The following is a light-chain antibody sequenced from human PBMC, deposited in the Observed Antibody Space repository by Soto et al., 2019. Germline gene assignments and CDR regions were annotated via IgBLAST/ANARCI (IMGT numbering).Light chain of an antibody. CDR3: AAWDDSLNGPV. CDR2: SNN. V-gene: IGLV1-44*01. Sequence: QSVLTRPPSASGTPGQRVTISCSGSSSNVGGKNVNWYQQLPGTAPKLLIFSNNQRPSGVPDRFSGSKSGTSASLAISGLQSEDEADYYCAAWDDSLNGPVFGGGTKLTVL. CDR1: SSNVGGKN. J-gene: IGLJ3*02.